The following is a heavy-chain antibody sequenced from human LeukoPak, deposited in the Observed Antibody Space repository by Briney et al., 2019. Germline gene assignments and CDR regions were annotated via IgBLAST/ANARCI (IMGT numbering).Heavy chain of an antibody. CDR2: ISGSGGST. CDR3: AKGPRITIFGVVTRNWFDP. D-gene: IGHD3-3*01. V-gene: IGHV3-23*01. CDR1: GFTLSSYA. J-gene: IGHJ5*02. Sequence: PGGSLRLSCAASGFTLSSYAMSWVRQAPGKGLEWVSAISGSGGSTYYADSVKGRFTISRDNSKNTLYLQMNSLRAEDTAVYYCAKGPRITIFGVVTRNWFDPWGQGTLVTVSS.